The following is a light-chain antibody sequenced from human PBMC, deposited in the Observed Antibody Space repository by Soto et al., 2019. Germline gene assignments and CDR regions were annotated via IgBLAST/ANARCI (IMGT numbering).Light chain of an antibody. J-gene: IGKJ2*01. CDR3: LQYDSLPQT. V-gene: IGKV1-33*01. Sequence: DIQMTQSPSSLSASVGDRVTITCQASQHVTNYLNWYQQKPGKAPKLLIHDAFILETGVPSRFSGSGFGTDFTFTISSLQPKDVATYFCLQYDSLPQTFGQGTKLEIK. CDR1: QHVTNY. CDR2: DAF.